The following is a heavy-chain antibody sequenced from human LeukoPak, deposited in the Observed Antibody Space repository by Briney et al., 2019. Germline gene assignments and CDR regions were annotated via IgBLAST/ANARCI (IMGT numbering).Heavy chain of an antibody. CDR2: IFNTGNT. J-gene: IGHJ4*02. CDR3: ASRPADTTWYGVFDY. D-gene: IGHD3-10*01. V-gene: IGHV4-59*11. CDR1: GGSINSHY. Sequence: SETLSLTCSVSGGSINSHYWSWVRQPPGKRLEWIGYIFNTGNTNYNPSLASRVTMSVDTSRAQFFLRLSPVTAADTAIYYCASRPADTTWYGVFDYWSQGTLVTVSS.